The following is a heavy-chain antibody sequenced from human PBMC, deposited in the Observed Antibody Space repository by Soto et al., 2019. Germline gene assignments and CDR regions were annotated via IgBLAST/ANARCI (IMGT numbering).Heavy chain of an antibody. Sequence: DVQLVESGGGLVRPGGSLRLSCAASGFTFNIYSMNWVRQAPGKGLEWVSYISSSSSTIYYADSVKGRFTISRDNAKNSLYLQMNSLRAEDTAVYYCVGIGGGSPGDYWGQGTLVTVSS. CDR2: ISSSSSTI. V-gene: IGHV3-48*01. CDR3: VGIGGGSPGDY. J-gene: IGHJ4*02. CDR1: GFTFNIYS.